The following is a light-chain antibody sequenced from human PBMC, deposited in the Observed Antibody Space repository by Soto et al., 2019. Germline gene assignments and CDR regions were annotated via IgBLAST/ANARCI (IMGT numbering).Light chain of an antibody. CDR3: QQSFTTPLT. CDR1: QNIGRF. Sequence: DIQMTQSPSSLSASVGHRVTITCRASQNIGRFLNWHQQKPGKAPNVLINVASTLRSGVPSRFSGSGSGTDFNLTINSLQPEDFATYFCQQSFTTPLTFGGGTKVEIK. CDR2: VAS. J-gene: IGKJ4*01. V-gene: IGKV1-39*01.